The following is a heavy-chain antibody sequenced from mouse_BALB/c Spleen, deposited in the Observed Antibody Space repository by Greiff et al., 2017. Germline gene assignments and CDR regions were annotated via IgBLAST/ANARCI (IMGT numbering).Heavy chain of an antibody. CDR3: ARDYRYPDY. CDR1: GYTFTSYW. J-gene: IGHJ2*01. D-gene: IGHD2-14*01. V-gene: IGHV1-7*01. CDR2: INPSTGYT. Sequence: QVQLKESGAELAKPGASVKMSCKASGYTFTSYWMHWVKHRPGQGLEWIGYINPSTGYTEYNQKFKDKATLTADKSSSTAYMQLSSLTSEDSAVYYCARDYRYPDYWGQGTTLTVSS.